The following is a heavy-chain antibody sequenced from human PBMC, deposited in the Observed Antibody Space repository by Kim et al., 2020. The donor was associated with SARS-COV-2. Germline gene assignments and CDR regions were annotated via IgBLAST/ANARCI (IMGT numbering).Heavy chain of an antibody. CDR2: INHSGST. J-gene: IGHJ5*02. Sequence: SETLSLTCAVYGGSFSGYYWSWIRQPPGKGLEWIGEINHSGSTNYNPSLKSRVTISVDTSKNQFSLKLSSVTAADTAVYYCARGCSGGSCYLMFKGVIDPGDQGTLVTVSS. D-gene: IGHD2-15*01. CDR1: GGSFSGYY. V-gene: IGHV4-34*01. CDR3: ARGCSGGSCYLMFKGVIDP.